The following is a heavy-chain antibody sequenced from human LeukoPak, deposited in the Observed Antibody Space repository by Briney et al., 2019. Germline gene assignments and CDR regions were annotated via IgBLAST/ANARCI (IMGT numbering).Heavy chain of an antibody. CDR1: GFTFSRYS. CDR2: ISGTSSYI. Sequence: GGSLRLSCAASGFTFSRYSMNWVRQAPGKGLEWVSSISGTSSYIYYADSVKGRFTISRDNSKNTLYLQMNSLRAEDTAVYYCAREGLVGSGPSTPYYWGQGTLVTVSS. D-gene: IGHD6-19*01. CDR3: AREGLVGSGPSTPYY. V-gene: IGHV3-21*01. J-gene: IGHJ4*02.